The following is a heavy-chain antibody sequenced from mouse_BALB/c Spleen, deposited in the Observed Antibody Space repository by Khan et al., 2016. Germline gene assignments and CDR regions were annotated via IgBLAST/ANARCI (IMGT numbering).Heavy chain of an antibody. CDR2: INTNTGEP. CDR3: ARSGGNLDY. V-gene: IGHV9-3*02. D-gene: IGHD3-1*01. CDR1: GYTFTNYG. J-gene: IGHJ2*01. Sequence: QIQLVQSGPELKKPGETVKISCKASGYTFTNYGMNWVKQAPGKGLKWMGWINTNTGEPTYAEELKGRFAFSLETSASTAYLQINNLKNEDTATYFCARSGGNLDYWGQGTTLAVSS.